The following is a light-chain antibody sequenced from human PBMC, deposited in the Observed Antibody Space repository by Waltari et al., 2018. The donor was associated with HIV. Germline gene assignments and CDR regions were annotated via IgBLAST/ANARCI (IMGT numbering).Light chain of an antibody. CDR2: EVS. V-gene: IGLV2-8*01. Sequence: QSALTQPPSASGSPGQSVTISCTGTSSDVGGYNYVSWYQQHPGKAPKLMGYEVSKRPSGVPDRFSGSKAGNTASLTVSGLQAEDEAEYYCSSYAGSNNLVFGGGTKLTVL. CDR1: SSDVGGYNY. J-gene: IGLJ3*02. CDR3: SSYAGSNNLV.